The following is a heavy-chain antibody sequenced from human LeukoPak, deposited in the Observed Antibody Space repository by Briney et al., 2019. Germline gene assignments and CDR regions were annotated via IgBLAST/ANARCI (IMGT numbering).Heavy chain of an antibody. J-gene: IGHJ4*02. CDR1: GYTFTGYY. V-gene: IGHV1-18*04. D-gene: IGHD6-6*01. CDR3: ARIQSRIIAARPGSPAFDY. Sequence: ASVKVSCKASGYTFTGYYMHWVRQAPGQGLEWMGWISTYNDNTHYAQKLQGRVTMTTGTSTSTVYMELRSLRSDDTGVYYCARIQSRIIAARPGSPAFDYWGRGTLVTVSS. CDR2: ISTYNDNT.